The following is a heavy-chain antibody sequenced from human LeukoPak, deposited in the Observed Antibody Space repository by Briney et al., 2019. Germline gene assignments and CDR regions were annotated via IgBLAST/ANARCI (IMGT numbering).Heavy chain of an antibody. D-gene: IGHD5-18*01. Sequence: ASVKVSCKASGGTFSSYAISWVRQAPGQGLEWMGGIIPIFGTANYAQKFQGRVTITADESTSTAYMELSSLRSEDTAVYYCARDHGIQLWPSQYNWFDPWGQGTLVTVSS. CDR2: IIPIFGTA. J-gene: IGHJ5*02. V-gene: IGHV1-69*13. CDR3: ARDHGIQLWPSQYNWFDP. CDR1: GGTFSSYA.